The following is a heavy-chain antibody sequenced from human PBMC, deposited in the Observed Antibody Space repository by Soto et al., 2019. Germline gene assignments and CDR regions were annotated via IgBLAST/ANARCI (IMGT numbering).Heavy chain of an antibody. D-gene: IGHD3-22*01. CDR1: GYTFTSYG. CDR3: ARDTYYYDSSGAIDY. Sequence: ASVKVSCKASGYTFTSYGFSWVRQAPGQGLEWMGWISAYNGNTNYAQKLQGRVTMTTDTSTSTAYMELRSLRSDDTAVYYCARDTYYYDSSGAIDYWGQGALVTVSS. V-gene: IGHV1-18*01. J-gene: IGHJ4*02. CDR2: ISAYNGNT.